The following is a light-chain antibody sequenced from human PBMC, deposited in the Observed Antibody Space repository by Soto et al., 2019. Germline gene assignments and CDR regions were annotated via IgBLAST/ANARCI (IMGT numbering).Light chain of an antibody. CDR2: DAS. J-gene: IGKJ1*01. V-gene: IGKV1-5*01. CDR1: QSISSW. CDR3: KQYNSYPWT. Sequence: DIQMTQSPSTLSASVGDRVTITCRASQSISSWLAWYQQKPGKAPKLLIYDASSLESGVPSRFSGSGSGTEFTLTLTSLQPDDFATYYCKQYNSYPWTFGQGTKVEIK.